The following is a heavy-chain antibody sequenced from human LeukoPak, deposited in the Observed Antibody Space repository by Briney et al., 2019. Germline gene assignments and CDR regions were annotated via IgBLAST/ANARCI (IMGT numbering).Heavy chain of an antibody. CDR2: ITSNGGST. V-gene: IGHV3-64D*06. Sequence: QPGGSLRLSCAASGFTFSIYSMNGLRQAPGKGLEYVSTITSNGGSTYYADSVKGRFTVSRDNSKNTLYLQMSSLRTEDTAVFYCASGGLSRYFASWGQGTLVTVSS. CDR1: GFTFSIYS. D-gene: IGHD2-15*01. CDR3: ASGGLSRYFAS. J-gene: IGHJ4*02.